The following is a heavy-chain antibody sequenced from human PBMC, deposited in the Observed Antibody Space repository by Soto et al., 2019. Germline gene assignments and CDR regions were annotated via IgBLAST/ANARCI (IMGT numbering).Heavy chain of an antibody. CDR3: ARDGPPGIAAAGTGFDY. Sequence: GGSLRLSCAASGFTFSSYSMNWVRQAPGKGLEWVSSISSSSSYIYYADSVKGRFTTSRDNAKNSLYLQMNSLRAEDTAVYYCARDGPPGIAAAGTGFDYWGQGTLVTVSS. CDR1: GFTFSSYS. D-gene: IGHD6-13*01. V-gene: IGHV3-21*01. J-gene: IGHJ4*02. CDR2: ISSSSSYI.